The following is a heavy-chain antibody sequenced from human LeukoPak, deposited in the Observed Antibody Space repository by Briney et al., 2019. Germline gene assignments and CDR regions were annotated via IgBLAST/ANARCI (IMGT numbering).Heavy chain of an antibody. Sequence: PSETLSLTCTVSGDSISSYYWSWIRQPPGKGLEWIGYIYYSGSTNYNPSLKSRVTISVDTSKNQFSLRLSSVTAADTAVYYCAREDGYNWSFDYWGQGTLVTVSS. CDR1: GDSISSYY. CDR3: AREDGYNWSFDY. J-gene: IGHJ4*02. V-gene: IGHV4-59*01. D-gene: IGHD5-24*01. CDR2: IYYSGST.